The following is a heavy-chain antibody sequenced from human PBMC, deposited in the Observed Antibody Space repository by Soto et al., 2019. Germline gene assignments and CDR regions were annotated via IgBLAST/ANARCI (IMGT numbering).Heavy chain of an antibody. D-gene: IGHD2-8*02. CDR1: GFTFSNYG. CDR3: AKATATGGGAFDI. J-gene: IGHJ3*02. V-gene: IGHV3-23*01. CDR2: ISDSAVSI. Sequence: GGSLRLSCGGSGFTFSNYGMSWVRQAPGKGLEWVSGISDSAVSIKSADSVKGRFTISRDNSKNTVYLQMNSLTVGDTALYYCAKATATGGGAFDICGQGTMVTVSS.